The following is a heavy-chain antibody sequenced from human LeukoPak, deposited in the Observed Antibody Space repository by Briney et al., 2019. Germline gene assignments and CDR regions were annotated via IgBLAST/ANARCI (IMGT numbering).Heavy chain of an antibody. Sequence: GASVKISCKASGYTLTELSMHWVRQAPGKGLEWMGGFDPEDGETIYAQKFQGRVTMTEDTSTDTAYMELSSLRSEDTAVYYCATQPIRWYSSSWYVYWGQGTLVTVSS. CDR1: GYTLTELS. D-gene: IGHD6-13*01. J-gene: IGHJ4*02. CDR3: ATQPIRWYSSSWYVY. CDR2: FDPEDGET. V-gene: IGHV1-24*01.